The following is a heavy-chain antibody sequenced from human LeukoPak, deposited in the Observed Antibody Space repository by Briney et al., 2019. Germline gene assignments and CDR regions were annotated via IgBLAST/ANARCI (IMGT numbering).Heavy chain of an antibody. CDR1: GGSLTGYY. J-gene: IGHJ6*03. CDR2: VFYNGRT. V-gene: IGHV4-59*12. Sequence: SETLSLTCTVSGGSLTGYYWSWIRQPPGKGLEWIGYVFYNGRTLYNPSLRSRVTISVDTSMTQFSLKLTSVTAADTAVYYCAREKGHGDSSYFYYMDVWGIGTTVTVSS. CDR3: AREKGHGDSSYFYYMDV. D-gene: IGHD4-17*01.